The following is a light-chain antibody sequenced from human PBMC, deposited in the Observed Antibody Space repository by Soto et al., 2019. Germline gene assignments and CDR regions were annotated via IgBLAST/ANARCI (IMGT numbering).Light chain of an antibody. CDR2: KAS. CDR3: QEYNTYSRT. CDR1: QSISSW. V-gene: IGKV1-5*03. J-gene: IGKJ1*01. Sequence: DIQMTKSPSTLSASVGDRVTITCRASQSISSWLAWYQQKPGKAPNLLIYKASSLESGVPSRFSGSGSGTEFTLTISSLQPDDFATYYCQEYNTYSRTFGQGTKVDIK.